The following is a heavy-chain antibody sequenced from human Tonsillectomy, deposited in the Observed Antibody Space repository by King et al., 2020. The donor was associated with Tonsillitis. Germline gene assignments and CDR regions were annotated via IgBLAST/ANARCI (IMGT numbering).Heavy chain of an antibody. Sequence: VQLVESGGGLVKPGGSLRLSCAASGFTFSSYSMNWVRQAPGKGLEWVSSISSSSYYIYYADSVKGRFTISRDNAKNSLYLQMNSLRAEDTAVYYCAGGGVGGYGYVWGGYSFDYWGQGTLVTVSS. V-gene: IGHV3-21*01. D-gene: IGHD3-16*01. J-gene: IGHJ4*02. CDR3: AGGGVGGYGYVWGGYSFDY. CDR1: GFTFSSYS. CDR2: ISSSSYYI.